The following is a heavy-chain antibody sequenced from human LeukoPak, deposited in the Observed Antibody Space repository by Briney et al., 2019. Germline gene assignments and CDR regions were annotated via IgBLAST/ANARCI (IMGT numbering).Heavy chain of an antibody. CDR1: GYTFTSYY. V-gene: IGHV1-46*01. CDR2: INPGGGST. Sequence: GASVKVSCKASGYTFTSYYMHWVRQAPGQGLEWMGIINPGGGSTSYAQKFQGRVTMTRDRSTSTVYMELRSLRSEDTAVYYCARDRKDYYGSGSYYKPLGYWGQGTLVTVSS. D-gene: IGHD3-10*01. CDR3: ARDRKDYYGSGSYYKPLGY. J-gene: IGHJ4*02.